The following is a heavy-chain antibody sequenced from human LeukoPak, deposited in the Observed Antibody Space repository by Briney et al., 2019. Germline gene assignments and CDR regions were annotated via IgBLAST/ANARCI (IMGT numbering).Heavy chain of an antibody. Sequence: GASVKVSCKASGFTFTSSAMQWVRQARGQRLEWIGWIVVGSGNTNYAQKFQERVTITRDMSTSTAYMELSSLRSEDTAVYYCAAVLSNKSIAVAYYFDYWGQGTLVTVSS. CDR3: AAVLSNKSIAVAYYFDY. V-gene: IGHV1-58*02. CDR2: IVVGSGNT. CDR1: GFTFTSSA. D-gene: IGHD6-19*01. J-gene: IGHJ4*02.